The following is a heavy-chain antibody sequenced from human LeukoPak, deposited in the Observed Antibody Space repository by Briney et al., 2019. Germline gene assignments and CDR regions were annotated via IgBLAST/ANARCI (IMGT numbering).Heavy chain of an antibody. D-gene: IGHD6-13*01. J-gene: IGHJ4*02. CDR3: AKDQYSSSWYSDY. CDR1: GFTFSSYA. CDR2: ISGSGGST. V-gene: IGHV3-23*01. Sequence: PGGSLRLSCAASGFTFSSYAMSWVRQAPGKGLEWVSAISGSGGSTYYADSVKGRFTISRDNSKNTLYLQVNSLRTEDTAVYYCAKDQYSSSWYSDYWGQGTLVTVSS.